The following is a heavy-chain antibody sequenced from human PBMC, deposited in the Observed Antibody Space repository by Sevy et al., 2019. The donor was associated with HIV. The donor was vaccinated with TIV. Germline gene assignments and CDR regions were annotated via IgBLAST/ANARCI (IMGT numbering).Heavy chain of an antibody. Sequence: GGSLRLSCAASGFTFDDYAMHWVRQAPGKGLEWVSGISWNSGSIVYADSVKGRFTISRDNAKNSLYLQMNSLRAEDTALYYCAKGGIAVAGAVDYWGQGTLVTVSS. CDR2: ISWNSGSI. D-gene: IGHD6-19*01. J-gene: IGHJ4*02. CDR3: AKGGIAVAGAVDY. V-gene: IGHV3-9*01. CDR1: GFTFDDYA.